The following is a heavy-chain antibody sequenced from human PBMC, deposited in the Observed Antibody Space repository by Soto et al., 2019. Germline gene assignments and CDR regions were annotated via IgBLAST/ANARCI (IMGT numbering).Heavy chain of an antibody. V-gene: IGHV3-74*01. D-gene: IGHD2-8*02. CDR1: GFPLTNNR. J-gene: IGHJ4*02. Sequence: LRRSSAAPGFPLTNNRKNWVRQTPGKGLMWVSRISPDGRDVGYADSVEGRFTVSRDNAKNTLYLQMHSLRAEDTAMYYCACWGHIVPVAPSDFDRWGQGTLVTVSS. CDR2: ISPDGRDV. CDR3: ACWGHIVPVAPSDFDR.